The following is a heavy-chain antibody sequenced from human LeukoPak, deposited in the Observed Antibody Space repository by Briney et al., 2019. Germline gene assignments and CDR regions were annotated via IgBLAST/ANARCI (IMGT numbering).Heavy chain of an antibody. V-gene: IGHV5-51*01. CDR3: ARSPGIAAAHKGFDP. CDR2: IYPGDSDT. D-gene: IGHD6-13*01. J-gene: IGHJ5*02. Sequence: GESLQISCKGSGYSFTSYWIGWVLQMPGKGLEWMGIIYPGDSDTRYSPSFQGQVTISADKSISTAYLQWSSLKASDTAMYYCARSPGIAAAHKGFDPWGQGTLVTVSS. CDR1: GYSFTSYW.